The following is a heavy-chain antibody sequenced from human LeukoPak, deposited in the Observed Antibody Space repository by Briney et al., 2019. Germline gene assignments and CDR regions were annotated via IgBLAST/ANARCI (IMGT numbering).Heavy chain of an antibody. CDR3: ASYSGDYGSYYFDY. CDR1: GGSISSSSYY. CDR2: IYYSGST. J-gene: IGHJ4*02. D-gene: IGHD4-17*01. Sequence: PSETLSLTCTVSGGSISSSSYYWGWIRQPPGKGLEWIGSIYYSGSTYYNPSLKSRVTISVDTSKNQSSLKLSSVTAADTAVYYCASYSGDYGSYYFDYWGQGTLVTVSS. V-gene: IGHV4-39*01.